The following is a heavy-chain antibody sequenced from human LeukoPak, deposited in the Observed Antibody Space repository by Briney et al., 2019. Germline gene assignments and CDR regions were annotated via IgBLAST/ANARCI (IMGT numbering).Heavy chain of an antibody. Sequence: GESLKISCKASGYSFTTYWIGWVRQVPGKGLEWVGIIYPADSTAKYSPSFQGQVTISVDKSISAAYLQWSSLKASDTAMYYCARRYYYGSGSYLYYFDYWGQGTLVTVSS. CDR1: GYSFTTYW. CDR3: ARRYYYGSGSYLYYFDY. J-gene: IGHJ4*02. D-gene: IGHD3-10*01. V-gene: IGHV5-51*01. CDR2: IYPADSTA.